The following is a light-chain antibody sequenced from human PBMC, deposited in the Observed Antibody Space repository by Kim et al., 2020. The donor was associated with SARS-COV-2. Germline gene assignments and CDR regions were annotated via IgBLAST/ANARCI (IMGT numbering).Light chain of an antibody. CDR3: AAWDGSRSAWV. CDR1: STNIGSNY. J-gene: IGLJ3*02. CDR2: RNN. V-gene: IGLV1-47*01. Sequence: ELTQPPSASGTPGQRVTISCSGSSTNIGSNYVYWYQQHPGTAPKLLIYRNNQRPSGVPDRFSGSKSGTSASLAISGLRSEDEADYYCAAWDGSRSAWVFGGGTQLTVL.